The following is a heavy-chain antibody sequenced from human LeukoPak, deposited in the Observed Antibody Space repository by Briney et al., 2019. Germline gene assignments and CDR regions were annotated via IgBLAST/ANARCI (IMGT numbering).Heavy chain of an antibody. J-gene: IGHJ5*02. CDR3: ARSLHDDWFDP. V-gene: IGHV1-8*03. CDR1: GYTYTSHD. Sequence: GASVKVSCKASGYTYTSHDINWVRQASGQGLEWMGWINPETGNTAYAEPFQDRVTITRNTPISTVYMEVSRLTHEDTAVYFCARSLHDDWFDPWGQGTLITVSS. D-gene: IGHD3-16*01. CDR2: INPETGNT.